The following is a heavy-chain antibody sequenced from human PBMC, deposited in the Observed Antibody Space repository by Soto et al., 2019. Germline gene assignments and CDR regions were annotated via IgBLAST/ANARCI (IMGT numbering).Heavy chain of an antibody. CDR1: GYTFTSYD. D-gene: IGHD6-6*01. CDR2: INPSGGST. Sequence: ASVKVSCKASGYTFTSYDIHWVRHAPGQGLEWMGIINPSGGSTSYAQKFQGRVTMTRDTSTSTVYMELSSLRSEDTAVYYCARVRSGMPSSSQGWFDPWGQGTMVTVSS. J-gene: IGHJ5*02. CDR3: ARVRSGMPSSSQGWFDP. V-gene: IGHV1-46*03.